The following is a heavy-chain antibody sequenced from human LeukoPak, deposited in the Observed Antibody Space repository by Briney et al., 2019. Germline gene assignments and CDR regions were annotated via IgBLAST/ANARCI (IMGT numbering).Heavy chain of an antibody. D-gene: IGHD2-21*01. CDR2: IRYDGSSK. V-gene: IGHV3-30*02. Sequence: PGGSLRLSCAASGFTFSSYGMHWVRQAPGKGLEWVAFIRYDGSSKYYADSVKGRFTISRDNSKNTLYLQMNSLRAEDTAVYYCAKGLFMWRFDYWGQGTLVTVSS. J-gene: IGHJ4*02. CDR1: GFTFSSYG. CDR3: AKGLFMWRFDY.